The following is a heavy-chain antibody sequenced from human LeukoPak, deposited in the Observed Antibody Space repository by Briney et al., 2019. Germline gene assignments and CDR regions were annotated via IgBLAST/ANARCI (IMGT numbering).Heavy chain of an antibody. D-gene: IGHD3-22*01. V-gene: IGHV4-31*03. CDR1: GGSISSGGYY. CDR2: IYYSGST. Sequence: SQTLSLTCTVSGGSISSGGYYWSWIRQHPGKGLEWIGYIYYSGSTYYNPSLKSRVTISVDTSKNQFSLKLSSVTAADTVVYYCATNRDSSGYYVDYWGQGTLVTVSS. CDR3: ATNRDSSGYYVDY. J-gene: IGHJ4*02.